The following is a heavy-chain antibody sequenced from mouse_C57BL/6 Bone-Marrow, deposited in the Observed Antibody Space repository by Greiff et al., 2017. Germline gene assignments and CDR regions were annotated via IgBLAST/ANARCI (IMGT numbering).Heavy chain of an antibody. D-gene: IGHD4-1*01. CDR3: TRRGNRTGTLFDY. V-gene: IGHV1-15*01. J-gene: IGHJ2*01. CDR1: GYTFTDYE. Sequence: VQLVESGAELVRPGASVTLSCKASGYTFTDYEMHWVKQTPVHGLEWIGAIDPETGGTAYNQKFKGKAILTADKSSSTAYMELRSLTSEDSAVYYCTRRGNRTGTLFDYWGQGTTLTVSS. CDR2: IDPETGGT.